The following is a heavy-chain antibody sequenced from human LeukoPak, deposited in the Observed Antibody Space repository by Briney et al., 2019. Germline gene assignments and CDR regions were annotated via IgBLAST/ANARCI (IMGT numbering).Heavy chain of an antibody. Sequence: PSETLSLTCTVSGGSISSYYWSWIRQPPGKGLEWTGYIYYSGRTNYNPSLKSRITILVDTSKNQFSLKLSSVTAADTAVYYCARAETQYYDFWSGYHNWFDPWGQGTLVTVSS. CDR2: IYYSGRT. D-gene: IGHD3-3*01. CDR1: GGSISSYY. J-gene: IGHJ5*02. CDR3: ARAETQYYDFWSGYHNWFDP. V-gene: IGHV4-59*01.